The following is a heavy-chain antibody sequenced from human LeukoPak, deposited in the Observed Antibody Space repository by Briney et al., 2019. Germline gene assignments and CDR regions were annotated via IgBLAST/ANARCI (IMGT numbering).Heavy chain of an antibody. V-gene: IGHV4-61*01. CDR3: ARGPTDCSSTSCYPYYYYGMDV. J-gene: IGHJ6*02. CDR2: IYYSGST. D-gene: IGHD2-2*01. CDR1: GGSVSSGSYY. Sequence: PSETLSLTCTVSGGSVSSGSYYWSWIRQPPGKGLEWIVYIYYSGSTNYNPSLKSRVTISVDTSKNQFSLKLSSVTAADTAVYYCARGPTDCSSTSCYPYYYYGMDVWGQGTTVTVSS.